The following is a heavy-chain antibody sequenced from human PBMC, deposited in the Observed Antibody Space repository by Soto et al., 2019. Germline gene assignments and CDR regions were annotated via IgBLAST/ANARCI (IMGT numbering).Heavy chain of an antibody. V-gene: IGHV3-21*06. CDR1: GFTFTRYS. CDR3: ARESEDLTPNFDY. Sequence: PVGSLRLSCAASGFTFTRYSMNWVRQAPGKGLEWVSSISSTTNYIYYGDSMKGRFTISRDNAKNSLYLEMNSLRAEDTAVYYCARESEDLTPNFDYWGQGTRVTVSS. CDR2: ISSTTNYI. J-gene: IGHJ4*02.